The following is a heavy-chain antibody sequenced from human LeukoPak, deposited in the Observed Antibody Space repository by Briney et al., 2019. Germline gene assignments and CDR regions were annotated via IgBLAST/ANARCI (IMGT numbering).Heavy chain of an antibody. V-gene: IGHV3-66*01. CDR2: IYSGGST. D-gene: IGHD3-22*01. CDR3: YSMIVLGIRVINDY. CDR1: GFTVSSNY. Sequence: GGSLRLSCAASGFTVSSNYMSWVRQAPGKGLELFSVIYSGGSTYYADSVKGRFTISRDNSKNTLYLQMNSLRAEGTAVYYCYSMIVLGIRVINDYWGQGTLVTVSS. J-gene: IGHJ4*02.